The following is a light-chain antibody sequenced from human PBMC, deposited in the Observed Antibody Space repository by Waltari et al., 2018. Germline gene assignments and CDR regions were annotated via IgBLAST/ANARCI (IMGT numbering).Light chain of an antibody. CDR1: SGDVGANNY. CDR3: CSYAGSYTWV. J-gene: IGLJ3*02. V-gene: IGLV2-11*01. CDR2: DVA. Sequence: QSALSQPHSVSGSPGPSVTISCIGTSGDVGANNYVSWYQHPPGKAPKVLILDVARRPPGVPERFTGSRSGNTASLTISGLQADDEADYYCCSYAGSYTWVFGGGTRLTVL.